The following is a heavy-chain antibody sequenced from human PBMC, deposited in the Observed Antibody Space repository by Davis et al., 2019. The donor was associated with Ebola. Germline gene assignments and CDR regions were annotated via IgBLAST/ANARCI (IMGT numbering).Heavy chain of an antibody. CDR3: ANLDYGDNSGFDY. J-gene: IGHJ4*02. V-gene: IGHV3-7*03. D-gene: IGHD4-23*01. CDR1: GFTFSSYW. Sequence: GESLKISCAASGFTFSSYWMSWVRQAPGKGLEWVANIKQDGSEKYYVDSVKGRFTISRDNAKNSLYLQMNNLRAEDTAVYYCANLDYGDNSGFDYWGQGTLVTVSS. CDR2: IKQDGSEK.